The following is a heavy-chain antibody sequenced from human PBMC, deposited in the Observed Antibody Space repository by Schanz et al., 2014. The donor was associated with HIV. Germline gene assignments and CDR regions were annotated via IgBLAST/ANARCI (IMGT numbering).Heavy chain of an antibody. V-gene: IGHV3-30*18. CDR2: ISYDGRNK. Sequence: QVQLVESGGGVVQPGRSLRLSCEASGFTFNNYGMHWVRQAPGKGLEWVAVISYDGRNKYFADSVKGRFTISRVNSKNTLYLQMKSPRAADTAVYYCAKDRNQYDSRYIGKGNYYYYYGMDVWGQGTTVTVSS. CDR1: GFTFNNYG. J-gene: IGHJ6*02. D-gene: IGHD3-22*01. CDR3: AKDRNQYDSRYIGKGNYYYYYGMDV.